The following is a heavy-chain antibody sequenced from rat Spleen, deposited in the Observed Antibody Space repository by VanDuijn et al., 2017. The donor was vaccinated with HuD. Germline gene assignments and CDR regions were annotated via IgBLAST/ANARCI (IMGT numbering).Heavy chain of an antibody. CDR2: IDPDGGRT. CDR1: GFTFSRYW. D-gene: IGHD4-3*01. V-gene: IGHV5-58*01. J-gene: IGHJ2*01. Sequence: EVQLVGTGGGLVQPGRSLKLSCEASGFTFSRYWMYWVRQAPGKGLEWVSSIDPDGGRTYYPDSVQGRFTISRDNAEITIYLQMNSLGSEDTATYYCAVSGYGYWGQGVMVTVSS. CDR3: AVSGYGY.